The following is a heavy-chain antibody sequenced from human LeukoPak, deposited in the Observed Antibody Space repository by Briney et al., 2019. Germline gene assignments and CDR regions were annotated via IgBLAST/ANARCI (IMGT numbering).Heavy chain of an antibody. J-gene: IGHJ4*02. CDR1: GGTFSSYA. Sequence: GASVKVSCKASGGTFSSYAISRVRQAPGQGLEWMGGIIPIFGTANYAQKFQGRVTITADESTSTAYMELSSLRSEDTAVYYCARVIADYGSGSYYYWGQGTLVTVSS. CDR2: IIPIFGTA. V-gene: IGHV1-69*13. CDR3: ARVIADYGSGSYYY. D-gene: IGHD3-10*01.